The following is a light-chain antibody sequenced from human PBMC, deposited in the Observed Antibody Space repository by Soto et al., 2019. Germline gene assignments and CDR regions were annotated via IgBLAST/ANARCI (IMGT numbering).Light chain of an antibody. J-gene: IGKJ1*01. CDR1: QDIRAY. CDR3: QQTFFVPRT. V-gene: IGKV1-39*01. Sequence: DIQMTQSPTTLSASVGDRVTITCRASQDIRAYLNWYQQKPGKAPELLIYEASTLEDGVPSRFSGRGYGTDFSLTISSLQPTDFATYYCQQTFFVPRTFGQGTKVDIK. CDR2: EAS.